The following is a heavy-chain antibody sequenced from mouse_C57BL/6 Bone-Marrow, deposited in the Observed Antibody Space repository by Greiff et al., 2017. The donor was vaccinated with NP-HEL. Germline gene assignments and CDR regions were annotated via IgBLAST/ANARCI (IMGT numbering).Heavy chain of an antibody. D-gene: IGHD1-1*01. CDR1: GFTFSDYG. CDR2: ISNLAYSI. V-gene: IGHV5-15*04. J-gene: IGHJ4*01. Sequence: EVQLQQSGGGLVQPGGSLKLSCAASGFTFSDYGMAWVRQAPRKGPEWVAFISNLAYSIYYADTVTGRFTISRENAKNTLYLEMSSLRSEDTAMYYCARRITTVVATDAMDYWGQGTSVTVSS. CDR3: ARRITTVVATDAMDY.